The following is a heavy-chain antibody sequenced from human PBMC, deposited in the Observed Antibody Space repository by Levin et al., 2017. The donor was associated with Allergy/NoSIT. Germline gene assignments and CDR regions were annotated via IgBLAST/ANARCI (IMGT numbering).Heavy chain of an antibody. CDR1: GFTVSSNY. Sequence: GGSLRLSCAASGFTVSSNYMSWVRQAPGKGLEWVSVIYSGGSTYYADSVKGRFTISRDNSKNTLYLQMNSLRAEDTAVYYCARNGYTSSWYRNWGQGTLVTVSS. D-gene: IGHD6-13*01. V-gene: IGHV3-53*01. CDR2: IYSGGST. J-gene: IGHJ4*02. CDR3: ARNGYTSSWYRN.